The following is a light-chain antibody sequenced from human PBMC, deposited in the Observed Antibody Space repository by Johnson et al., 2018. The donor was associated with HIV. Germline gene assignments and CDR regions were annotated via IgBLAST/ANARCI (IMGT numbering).Light chain of an antibody. CDR1: CSNIGNNY. V-gene: IGLV1-51*02. J-gene: IGLJ1*01. Sequence: QSVLTQPPSVSAAPGQKVTISCSGSCSNIGNNYVSWYQQLPGTAPKFFIYENDKRPSGIPDRFSGSKSGTSATLGITALQTGAEADYYCGTWDSSLGAYVFGSVTKVTVL. CDR2: END. CDR3: GTWDSSLGAYV.